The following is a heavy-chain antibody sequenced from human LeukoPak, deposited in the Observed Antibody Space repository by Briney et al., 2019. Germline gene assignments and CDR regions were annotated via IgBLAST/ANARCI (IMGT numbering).Heavy chain of an antibody. J-gene: IGHJ4*02. CDR3: TRDQGVLGDITREYFDY. D-gene: IGHD2/OR15-2a*01. CDR1: GFTFGDYA. CDR2: IRSKAYGGTT. V-gene: IGHV3-49*04. Sequence: TGGSLRLSCTASGFTFGDYAMSWVRQAPGKGLEWVGFIRSKAYGGTTDYAASVKGRFTISRDDSKSIAYLQMNSLKTEDSAVYYCTRDQGVLGDITREYFDYWGQGILVTVSS.